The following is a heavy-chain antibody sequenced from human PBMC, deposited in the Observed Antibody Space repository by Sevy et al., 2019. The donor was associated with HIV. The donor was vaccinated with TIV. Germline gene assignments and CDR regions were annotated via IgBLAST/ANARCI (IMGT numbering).Heavy chain of an antibody. CDR3: ARDRITMIVVAADAFDI. D-gene: IGHD3-22*01. CDR1: GFTFSSYA. J-gene: IGHJ3*02. V-gene: IGHV3-30*04. CDR2: ISYDGSNK. Sequence: GGCLRLSCAASGFTFSSYAMHWVRQAPGKGLEWVAVISYDGSNKYYADSVKGRFTISRDNSKNTLYLQMNSLRAEDTAVYYCARDRITMIVVAADAFDIWGQGTMVTVSS.